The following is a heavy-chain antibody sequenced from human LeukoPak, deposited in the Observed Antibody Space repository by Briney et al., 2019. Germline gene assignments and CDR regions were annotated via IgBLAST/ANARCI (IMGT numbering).Heavy chain of an antibody. Sequence: GGSLRLSCAASGFTFSSYGMHWVRQAPGKGLEWVAVIWYDGSNKYYADSVKGRFTVSRDNSKNTLYLQMNSLRAEDTAVYYCARDLRGYCSSTSCYEFSDWGQGTLVTVSS. J-gene: IGHJ4*02. V-gene: IGHV3-33*01. CDR2: IWYDGSNK. CDR3: ARDLRGYCSSTSCYEFSD. CDR1: GFTFSSYG. D-gene: IGHD2-2*01.